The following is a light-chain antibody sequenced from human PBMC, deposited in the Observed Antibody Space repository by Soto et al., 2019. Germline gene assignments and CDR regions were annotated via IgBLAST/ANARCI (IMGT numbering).Light chain of an antibody. Sequence: QLVLTQSPSASASLGASVKLTCTLSSGHSSHGIAWHQQQPEKGPRYLMKLNSDGSHSKGDGIPDRFSGSSSGAERYLTISSLQSEDEADYYCQTWGTGVFGGGTKLTVL. CDR3: QTWGTGV. CDR1: SGHSSHG. V-gene: IGLV4-69*01. CDR2: LNSDGSH. J-gene: IGLJ3*02.